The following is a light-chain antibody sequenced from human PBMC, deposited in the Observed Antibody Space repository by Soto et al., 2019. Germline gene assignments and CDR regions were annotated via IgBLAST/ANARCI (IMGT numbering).Light chain of an antibody. CDR2: DAS. CDR1: QSVSSY. V-gene: IGKV3-11*01. Sequence: EIVLTQSPATLSLSPGERATLSCMASQSVSSYLAWYQQKPGQAPRLLIYDASNRATGIPARFSGSGSGTDFTLTTSSLEPEDFAVYYCQQRINWPPYTFGQGTKVDIK. CDR3: QQRINWPPYT. J-gene: IGKJ2*01.